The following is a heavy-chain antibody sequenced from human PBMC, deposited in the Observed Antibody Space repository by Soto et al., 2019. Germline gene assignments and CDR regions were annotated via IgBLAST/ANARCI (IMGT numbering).Heavy chain of an antibody. J-gene: IGHJ6*02. CDR3: ASADYYYYGMDV. CDR1: GGSISSYY. V-gene: IGHV4-59*01. CDR2: IYYSGST. Sequence: SETLSLTCTVSGGSISSYYWSWIRQPPGKGLEWIGYIYYSGSTNYNPSLKSRVTISVDTSKNQFSLKLSSVTAADTAVYYCASADYYYYGMDVWGQGTTVTVSS.